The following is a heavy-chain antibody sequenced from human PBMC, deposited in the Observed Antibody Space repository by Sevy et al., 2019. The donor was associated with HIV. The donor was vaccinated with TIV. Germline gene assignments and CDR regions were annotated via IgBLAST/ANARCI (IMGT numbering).Heavy chain of an antibody. J-gene: IGHJ5*01. CDR1: GGSITSLY. D-gene: IGHD1-26*01. CDR3: AGENAWGRGYS. CDR2: IYYNGHI. V-gene: IGHV4-59*08. Sequence: SETLSLTCTVSGGSITSLYWNWIRQPPGKGLEWIANIYYNGHINYNPSLKSRVTLSLDTSRNQFSLRLSSVTAADTAMYYCAGENAWGRGYSRGQGTLVTVSS.